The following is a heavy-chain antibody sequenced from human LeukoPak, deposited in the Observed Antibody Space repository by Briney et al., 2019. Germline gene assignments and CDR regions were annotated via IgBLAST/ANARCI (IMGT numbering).Heavy chain of an antibody. CDR2: INNDGSFT. CDR1: GFTFINHW. CDR3: TRDRQLSFDC. D-gene: IGHD5-24*01. V-gene: IGHV3-74*03. J-gene: IGHJ4*02. Sequence: QPGGSLRLSCAASGFTFINHWMHWVRQAPGEGLAWVSHINNDGSFTTYADSVMGRFTISRDNAKNTLYLQMNSLRAEDTAVYYCTRDRQLSFDCWGQGTLVTVSS.